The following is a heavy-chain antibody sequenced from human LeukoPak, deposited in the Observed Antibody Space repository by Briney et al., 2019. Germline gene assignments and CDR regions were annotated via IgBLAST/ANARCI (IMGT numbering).Heavy chain of an antibody. V-gene: IGHV4-59*01. CDR2: IYYSGST. Sequence: SETLSLTCTVSGGSISSYYWTWIRQPPGKGLEWIGYIYYSGSTNYNPSLKSRVTISVDTSKNQLSLKLSSVTAADTAVYYCARDSQAYSYVFDYWGQGTLVTVSS. D-gene: IGHD5-18*01. CDR1: GGSISSYY. J-gene: IGHJ4*02. CDR3: ARDSQAYSYVFDY.